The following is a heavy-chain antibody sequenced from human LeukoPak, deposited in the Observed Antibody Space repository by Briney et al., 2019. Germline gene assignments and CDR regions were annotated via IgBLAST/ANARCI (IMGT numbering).Heavy chain of an antibody. CDR1: GYTFTTYT. CDR2: INAGNGNT. Sequence: ASVKVSCKASGYTFTTYTMHWVRQAPGQRLEWMGWINAGNGNTKYSQKFQGRVTITRDTSASTAYMDLSSLRSEDTAVYYCEREIDRDGYNRFFDYWGQGILVTVSS. CDR3: EREIDRDGYNRFFDY. D-gene: IGHD5-24*01. V-gene: IGHV1-3*01. J-gene: IGHJ4*02.